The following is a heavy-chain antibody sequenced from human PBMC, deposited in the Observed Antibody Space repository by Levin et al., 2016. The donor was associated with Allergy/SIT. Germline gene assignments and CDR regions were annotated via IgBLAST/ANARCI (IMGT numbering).Heavy chain of an antibody. CDR3: AREMRGSYYGDYYFDY. J-gene: IGHJ4*02. D-gene: IGHD1-26*01. CDR1: GFTFSTNA. CDR2: ISNTGSGT. Sequence: GGSLRLSCVASGFTFSTNAMSWVRQAPGKGLEWVSAISNTGSGTYYADSVKGRFTISRDNSKNTLFLQMNSLGAEDTAVYFCAREMRGSYYGDYYFDYWGQGTLVTVSS. V-gene: IGHV3-23*01.